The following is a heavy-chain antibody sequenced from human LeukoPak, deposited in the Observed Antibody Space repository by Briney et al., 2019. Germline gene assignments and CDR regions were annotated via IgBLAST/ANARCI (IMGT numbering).Heavy chain of an antibody. J-gene: IGHJ6*02. CDR1: GGSINGYY. CDR2: MFYNGNP. Sequence: SETLSLTCNVSGGSINGYYWTWIRQPPQEGLEWIGYMFYNGNPNYNPSLKSRVTISVDTSQNQISLRLASVTAADTGIYHCARLTREDGVDVWGQGTTVTVSS. V-gene: IGHV4-59*01. CDR3: ARLTREDGVDV.